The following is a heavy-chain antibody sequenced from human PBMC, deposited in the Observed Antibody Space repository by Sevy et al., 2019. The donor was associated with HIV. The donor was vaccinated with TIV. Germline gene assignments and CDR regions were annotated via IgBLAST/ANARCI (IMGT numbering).Heavy chain of an antibody. CDR2: LSFGCGKI. Sequence: RGYLRLSCAASGFAFYDYSMSWIRQAPGKGLEWVATLSFGCGKINYADSVKGRFTISRDNSKNSFYLQMDNLRVEDTARYYCAREGCTRPHDYWGQGTRVTVSS. CDR1: GFAFYDYS. CDR3: AREGCTRPHDY. D-gene: IGHD2-8*01. V-gene: IGHV3-23*01. J-gene: IGHJ4*02.